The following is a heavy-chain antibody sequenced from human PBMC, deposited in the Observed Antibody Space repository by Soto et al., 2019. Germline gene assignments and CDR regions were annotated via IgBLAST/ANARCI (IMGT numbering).Heavy chain of an antibody. V-gene: IGHV3-30*18. D-gene: IGHD2-15*01. CDR1: GFTFSSYG. CDR3: AKDRTGIVVDY. Sequence: QVQLVESGGGAVQPGRSLRLSCAASGFTFSSYGMHWVRQAPGKGLEWVAVISYDGSNKYYADSVKGRFTISRDNSKNTLYLQMNSLRAEDMAVYYCAKDRTGIVVDYWGQGTLVTVSS. J-gene: IGHJ4*02. CDR2: ISYDGSNK.